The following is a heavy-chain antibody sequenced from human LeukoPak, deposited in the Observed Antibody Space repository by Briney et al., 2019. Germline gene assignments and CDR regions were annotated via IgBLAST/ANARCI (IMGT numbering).Heavy chain of an antibody. Sequence: GGSLRLSCAASGFTVSSNYMSWVRQAPGKGLEWVSVIYSGGSTYYADSVKGRFTISRDNSKNTLYLQMNSLRAEDTAVYYCASGPPATYYDFWSGYYDYYYYGMDVWGQGTTVTVSS. CDR2: IYSGGST. D-gene: IGHD3-3*01. V-gene: IGHV3-53*01. CDR1: GFTVSSNY. CDR3: ASGPPATYYDFWSGYYDYYYYGMDV. J-gene: IGHJ6*02.